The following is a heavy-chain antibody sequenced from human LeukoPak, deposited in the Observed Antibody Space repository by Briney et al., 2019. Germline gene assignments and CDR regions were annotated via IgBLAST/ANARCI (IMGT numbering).Heavy chain of an antibody. CDR1: GFTFSSYG. V-gene: IGHV3-30*18. CDR3: AKTEGFGELLGYYYYGMDV. CDR2: ISYDGSNK. D-gene: IGHD3-10*01. Sequence: GGSLRLSCAASGFTFSSYGMHWVRQAPGKGLEWVAVISYDGSNKYYADSVKGRFTISRDNSKNTLYLQMNSLRAGDTAVYYCAKTEGFGELLGYYYYGMDVWGQGTTFTVSS. J-gene: IGHJ6*02.